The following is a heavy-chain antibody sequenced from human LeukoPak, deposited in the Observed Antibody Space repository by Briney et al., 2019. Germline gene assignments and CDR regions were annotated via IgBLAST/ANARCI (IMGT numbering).Heavy chain of an antibody. J-gene: IGHJ5*02. CDR3: ARELNCSGGSCYSFWFDP. Sequence: SETLSLTCTVSGGSISSYYWSWIRQPPGKGLEWIGYIYYSGSTNYNPSLKSRVTISVDTSKNQFSLKLSSVTAADTAVYYCARELNCSGGSCYSFWFDPWGQGTLVTVSS. D-gene: IGHD2-15*01. CDR2: IYYSGST. V-gene: IGHV4-59*01. CDR1: GGSISSYY.